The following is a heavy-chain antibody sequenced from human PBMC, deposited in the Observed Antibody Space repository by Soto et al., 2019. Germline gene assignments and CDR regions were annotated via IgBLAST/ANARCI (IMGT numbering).Heavy chain of an antibody. Sequence: ASVKVSCKASGYTFTSYGISWVRQAPGQGLEWMGWISAYNGNTNYAQKLQGRVTMTTDTSTSTAYMELRSLRSDDTAVYYCARVPYDSSGYYGAFWFDPWGQGTLVTVSS. V-gene: IGHV1-18*04. D-gene: IGHD3-22*01. J-gene: IGHJ5*02. CDR1: GYTFTSYG. CDR2: ISAYNGNT. CDR3: ARVPYDSSGYYGAFWFDP.